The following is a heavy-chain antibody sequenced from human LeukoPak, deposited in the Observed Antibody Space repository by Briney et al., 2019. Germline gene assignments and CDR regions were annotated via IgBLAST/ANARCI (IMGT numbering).Heavy chain of an antibody. CDR3: VRVNDYGDRNLYYFAY. CDR1: GFIFSNYG. J-gene: IGHJ4*02. V-gene: IGHV3-64D*06. D-gene: IGHD4-17*01. Sequence: GGSLRLSCSASGFIFSNYGMYWVRQAPGKGLEFVSAISSDGDNTFYADSVKGRFTISRDNSKNTLYLQTSSLRGEDTAVYYCVRVNDYGDRNLYYFAYWGQGTLVTVSS. CDR2: ISSDGDNT.